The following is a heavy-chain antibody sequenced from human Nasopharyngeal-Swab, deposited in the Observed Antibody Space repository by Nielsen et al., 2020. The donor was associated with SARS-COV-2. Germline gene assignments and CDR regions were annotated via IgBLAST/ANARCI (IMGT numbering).Heavy chain of an antibody. CDR1: GFTFSSYA. J-gene: IGHJ4*02. Sequence: GESLKISCAASGFTFSSYAMSWVRQAPGKGLEWVSAISGSGGSTYYADSVKGRFTISRDNSKNTLYLQMNSLRAADTAVYYCAKEVAAAIGEYYFDYWGQGTLVTVSS. V-gene: IGHV3-23*01. CDR2: ISGSGGST. CDR3: AKEVAAAIGEYYFDY. D-gene: IGHD6-13*01.